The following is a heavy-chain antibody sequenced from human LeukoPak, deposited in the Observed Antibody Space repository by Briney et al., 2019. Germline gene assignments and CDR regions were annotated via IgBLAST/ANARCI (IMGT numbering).Heavy chain of an antibody. D-gene: IGHD2-2*01. V-gene: IGHV4-31*03. CDR1: GGFISSGGYY. J-gene: IGHJ4*01. CDR2: FYYSGST. Sequence: SQTLSLTCTVSGGFISSGGYYWSWIRQHPGKGLEWIGYFYYSGSTYYNPSLKSRVNLSVDTSKNQFSLKLSSVTAADTAVYYCAREGDCSSTSCYLGYWGHGTLVTVSS. CDR3: AREGDCSSTSCYLGY.